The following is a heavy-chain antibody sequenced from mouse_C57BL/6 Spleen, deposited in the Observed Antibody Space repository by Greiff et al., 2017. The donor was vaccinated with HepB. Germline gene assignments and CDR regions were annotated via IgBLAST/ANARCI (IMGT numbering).Heavy chain of an antibody. CDR2: INPNNGGT. D-gene: IGHD3-2*02. Sequence: VQLQQSGPELVKPGASVKISCKASGYTFTDYYMNWVKQSHRKSLEWMGDINPNNGGTSYNQKFKGKATLTVDKSSSTAYMELRSLTSEDSAVYYCARWAAQAFSFAYWGQGTLVTVSA. CDR3: ARWAAQAFSFAY. CDR1: GYTFTDYY. V-gene: IGHV1-26*01. J-gene: IGHJ3*01.